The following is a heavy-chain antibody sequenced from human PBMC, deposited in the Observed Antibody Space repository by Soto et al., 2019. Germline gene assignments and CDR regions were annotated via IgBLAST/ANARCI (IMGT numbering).Heavy chain of an antibody. CDR3: ASDLSGRADV. CDR1: GFTFSSYW. J-gene: IGHJ6*02. Sequence: GGSLRLSCAASGFTFSSYWMHWVRQAPGKGLVWVSRMNEDGGATDYADSVKGRFTISRDNAKNTLYLQMNSLRVEDTAVYYCASDLSGRADVWGQGTTVTVSS. CDR2: MNEDGGAT. D-gene: IGHD3-10*01. V-gene: IGHV3-74*01.